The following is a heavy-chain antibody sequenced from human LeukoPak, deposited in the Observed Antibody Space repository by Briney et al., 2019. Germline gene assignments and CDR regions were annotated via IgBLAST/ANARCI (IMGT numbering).Heavy chain of an antibody. CDR3: AISNSGGYYKGLGY. J-gene: IGHJ4*02. CDR2: IYSGGTT. CDR1: GFTVSSNY. D-gene: IGHD1-26*01. V-gene: IGHV3-53*01. Sequence: GGSLRLSCAASGFTVSSNYMSWVRQAPGKGLEWVSVIYSGGTTYYADSVKDRFTISRDNSKNTLYLQMNSLRAEDTAVYYCAISNSGGYYKGLGYWGQGTLVTVSS.